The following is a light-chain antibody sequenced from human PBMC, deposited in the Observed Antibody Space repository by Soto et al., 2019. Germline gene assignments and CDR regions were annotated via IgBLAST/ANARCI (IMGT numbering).Light chain of an antibody. CDR3: SSYTSRSLGV. V-gene: IGLV2-14*01. CDR1: SSDVGGYNY. CDR2: EVS. J-gene: IGLJ1*01. Sequence: QSALTQPASVSGSPGQSITISCTGTSSDVGGYNYVSWYQQHPGKAPKLMIYEVSNRPSGVSNRFSGSKSGNTASLTISGLQAEDEADYYCSSYTSRSLGVFGTGTKVTVL.